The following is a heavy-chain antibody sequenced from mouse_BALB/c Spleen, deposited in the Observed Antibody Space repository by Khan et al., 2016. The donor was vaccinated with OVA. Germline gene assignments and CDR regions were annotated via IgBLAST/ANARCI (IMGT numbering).Heavy chain of an antibody. CDR1: GYSITSDYA. CDR3: ARVYGVDFDY. D-gene: IGHD1-1*01. J-gene: IGHJ2*01. CDR2: ISYSGNT. V-gene: IGHV3-2*02. Sequence: EVQLQESGPGLVKPSQSLSLTCTVTGYSITSDYAWNWIRQFPGKKLEWMGYISYSGNTNYNPSLKSRISITRDTSRNPFCLQLNSVTTEDTATYDCARVYGVDFDYWGQGTTLTVSS.